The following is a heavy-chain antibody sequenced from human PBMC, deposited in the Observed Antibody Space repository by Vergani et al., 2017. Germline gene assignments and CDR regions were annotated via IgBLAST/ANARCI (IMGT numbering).Heavy chain of an antibody. D-gene: IGHD2-15*01. CDR3: AKDRYSNISSPTEH. J-gene: IGHJ4*02. V-gene: IGHV3-9*01. Sequence: DVQLVQSGGGLVQPGRSLRLSCVVSGFTHDDYAMHWVRQGPGKGLEWVASINWNSDSITYADSVRGRFTVSRDNARNSLSLQMNSLRPDDTAFYYCAKDRYSNISSPTEHWGQGVLVAVSS. CDR1: GFTHDDYA. CDR2: INWNSDSI.